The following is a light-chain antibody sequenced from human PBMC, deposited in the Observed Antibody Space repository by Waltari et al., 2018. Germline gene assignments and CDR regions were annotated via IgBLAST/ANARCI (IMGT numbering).Light chain of an antibody. CDR2: YDS. CDR3: QVLDANTDRGV. Sequence: SYVLTQPPSVSVAPGETARITCGGNNIESKSVHWYRQRPGTAPVLVISYDSDRPSGITERVSGFNAGNTATLTSSRVEAGDEADYYCQVLDANTDRGVFGTGTEVTVL. CDR1: NIESKS. J-gene: IGLJ1*01. V-gene: IGLV3-21*01.